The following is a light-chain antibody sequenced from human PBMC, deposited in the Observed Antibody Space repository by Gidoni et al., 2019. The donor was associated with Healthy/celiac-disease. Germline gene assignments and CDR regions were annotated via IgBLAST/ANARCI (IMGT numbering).Light chain of an antibody. Sequence: EIVMTQSPATLSVSPGERATLSCRASQSVSSNLAWYQQKPGQAPRLLIYGASTRATGIPARFSGSGSGTEFTLTISSLQSEDFAVYYCQQCNNWPPTFGQXTKVEIK. CDR3: QQCNNWPPT. V-gene: IGKV3D-15*01. CDR1: QSVSSN. J-gene: IGKJ1*01. CDR2: GAS.